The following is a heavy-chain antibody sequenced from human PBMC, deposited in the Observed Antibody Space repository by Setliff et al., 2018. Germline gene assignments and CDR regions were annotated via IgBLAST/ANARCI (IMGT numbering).Heavy chain of an antibody. V-gene: IGHV4-38-2*02. Sequence: SETLSLTCTVSGYSISSGYYWGWIRQPPGKGLEWIGSIYHSGSTYYNPSLKSRVTISVDKSKNQFSLKLSSVTAADTAVYYCARVGFGGPSYGGNCYALDIWGQGTMVTVSS. CDR3: ARVGFGGPSYGGNCYALDI. CDR1: GYSISSGYY. J-gene: IGHJ3*02. CDR2: IYHSGST. D-gene: IGHD2-15*01.